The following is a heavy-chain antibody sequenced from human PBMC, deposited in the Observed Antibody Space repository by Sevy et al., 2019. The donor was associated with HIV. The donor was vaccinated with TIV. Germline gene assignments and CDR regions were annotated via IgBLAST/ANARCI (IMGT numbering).Heavy chain of an antibody. CDR1: GFTFDDYA. D-gene: IGHD6-13*01. J-gene: IGHJ4*02. Sequence: GGSLRLSCAAPGFTFDDYAMHWVRQAPGKGLEWVSGISWNSGSIGYADSVKGRFTISRDNAKNSLYLQMNSLRAEDTALYYCAKDVYSSSWYGPPFDYWGQGTLVTVSS. CDR3: AKDVYSSSWYGPPFDY. CDR2: ISWNSGSI. V-gene: IGHV3-9*01.